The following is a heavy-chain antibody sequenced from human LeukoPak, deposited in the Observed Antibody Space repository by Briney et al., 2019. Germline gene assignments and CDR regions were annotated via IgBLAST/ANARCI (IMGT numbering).Heavy chain of an antibody. CDR2: IYHSGST. CDR1: DYSITNGYY. D-gene: IGHD3-10*01. CDR3: ARSDGYGLVDI. J-gene: IGHJ3*02. V-gene: IGHV4-38-2*02. Sequence: SETLSLTCTVSDYSITNGYYWGWIRQPPGKGLEWIGSIYHSGSTYYNPSLKSRVIIIIDTPKNHFSLTLSSVTAADTAVYYCARSDGYGLVDIWGQGTMVTVSS.